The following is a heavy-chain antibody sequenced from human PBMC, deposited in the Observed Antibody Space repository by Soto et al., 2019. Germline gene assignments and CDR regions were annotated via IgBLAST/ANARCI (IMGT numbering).Heavy chain of an antibody. CDR3: ARRITIFGVPHTKEGPYYGMDV. V-gene: IGHV1-18*01. CDR1: GYTFTSYG. J-gene: IGHJ6*02. D-gene: IGHD3-3*01. Sequence: GASVKVSCKASGYTFTSYGISWVRQAPGQGLEWMGWISAYNGNTNYAQKLQGRVTMTTDTSTSTAYMELRSLRSDDTAVYYCARRITIFGVPHTKEGPYYGMDVWGQGTTVTVSS. CDR2: ISAYNGNT.